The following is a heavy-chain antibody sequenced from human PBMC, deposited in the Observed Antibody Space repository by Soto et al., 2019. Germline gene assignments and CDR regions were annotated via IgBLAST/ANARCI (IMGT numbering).Heavy chain of an antibody. J-gene: IGHJ4*02. CDR3: ARDSVGTFDY. CDR1: GFTFRNYG. Sequence: QVQLVESGGGVVQPGTSLRLSCAASGFTFRNYGMHWVRQAPGKGLEWVAIIRYDENNKYYADSVKGRFTISRDNSKNTLYLQMNSLRAEDTAVYYCARDSVGTFDYWGQGTLVTVSS. CDR2: IRYDENNK. V-gene: IGHV3-33*01. D-gene: IGHD2-21*02.